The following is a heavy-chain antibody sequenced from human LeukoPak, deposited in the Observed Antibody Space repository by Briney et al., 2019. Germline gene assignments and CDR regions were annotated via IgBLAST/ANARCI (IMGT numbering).Heavy chain of an antibody. CDR1: GGSISSYY. D-gene: IGHD6-6*01. CDR2: IYYSGST. V-gene: IGHV4-59*08. J-gene: IGHJ4*02. Sequence: SETLSLTCTVSGGSISSYYWSWIRQPPGKGLEWIGYIYYSGSTNYNPSLKSRVTISVDTSKNQFSLKLSSVTAADTAVYYCARHVGSSSSFDYWGQGTLVTVSS. CDR3: ARHVGSSSSFDY.